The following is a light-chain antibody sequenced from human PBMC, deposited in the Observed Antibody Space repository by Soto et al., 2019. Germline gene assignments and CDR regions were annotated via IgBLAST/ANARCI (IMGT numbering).Light chain of an antibody. CDR2: GAS. CDR1: QSVNNN. CDR3: QQYNNLPPDT. V-gene: IGKV3-15*01. Sequence: IILTQSPASLFVSPGERATLSCRASQSVNNNLAWYQQKPGQAPRLLIYGASTRATGIPGRFRGSGSGTEFTLTITSLQSEDFAVYFCQQYNNLPPDTFGQGTKVDIK. J-gene: IGKJ2*01.